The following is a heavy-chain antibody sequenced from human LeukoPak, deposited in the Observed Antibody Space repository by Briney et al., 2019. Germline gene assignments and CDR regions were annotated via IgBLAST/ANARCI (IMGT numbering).Heavy chain of an antibody. D-gene: IGHD6-19*01. CDR3: ARVVVGYSSGWFDY. V-gene: IGHV4-34*01. J-gene: IGHJ4*02. CDR2: INHSGST. Sequence: SETLSLTCAVYGGSFSGYYWSWIRQPPGKGLEWIGEINHSGSTNYNPSLKSRVTISVDTSKNQFSLKLSSVTAADTAVYYCARVVVGYSSGWFDYWGQGTLVIVSS. CDR1: GGSFSGYY.